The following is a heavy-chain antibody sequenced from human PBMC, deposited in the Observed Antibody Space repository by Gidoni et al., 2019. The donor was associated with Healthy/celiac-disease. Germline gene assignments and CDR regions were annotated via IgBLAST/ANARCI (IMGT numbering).Heavy chain of an antibody. D-gene: IGHD1-26*01. J-gene: IGHJ4*02. Sequence: QVQLQASGPGLVKPSETLSLTCTVSGYSISSGYYWGWIRQPPGKGLEWIGSIYHSGSTYYNPSLKSRVTISVDTSKNQFSRKLSSVTAADTAVYYWAIDVGATRGLDYWGQGTLVTVSS. CDR3: AIDVGATRGLDY. V-gene: IGHV4-38-2*02. CDR2: IYHSGST. CDR1: GYSISSGYY.